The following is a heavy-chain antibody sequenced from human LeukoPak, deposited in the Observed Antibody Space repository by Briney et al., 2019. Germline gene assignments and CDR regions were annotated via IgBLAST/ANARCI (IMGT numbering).Heavy chain of an antibody. V-gene: IGHV3-33*01. J-gene: IGHJ6*02. Sequence: PGRSLRLSCAASGFTFSSYGMHWVRQAPGKGLEWVAVIWYYGSNKYYADSVKGRFTISRDNSKNTLYLQMNSLRAEDTAVYYCARMGIVVVAATRAYYGMDVWGQGTTVTVSS. CDR3: ARMGIVVVAATRAYYGMDV. CDR1: GFTFSSYG. D-gene: IGHD2-15*01. CDR2: IWYYGSNK.